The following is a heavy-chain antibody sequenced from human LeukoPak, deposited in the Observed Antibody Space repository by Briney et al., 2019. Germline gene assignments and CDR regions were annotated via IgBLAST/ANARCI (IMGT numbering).Heavy chain of an antibody. V-gene: IGHV3-30*03. D-gene: IGHD3-22*01. CDR3: ATHGGYYDSSGYGRY. J-gene: IGHJ4*02. CDR2: ISYDGGNK. Sequence: PGRSLRLSCAASGFTFSSYGMHWVRQAPGKGLEWVAVISYDGGNKYYADSVKGRFTISRDNSKNTLYLQMNSLRAEDTAVYYCATHGGYYDSSGYGRYWGQGTLVTVSS. CDR1: GFTFSSYG.